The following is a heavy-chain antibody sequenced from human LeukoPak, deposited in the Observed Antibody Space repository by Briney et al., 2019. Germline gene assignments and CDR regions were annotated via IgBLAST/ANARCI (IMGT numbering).Heavy chain of an antibody. Sequence: PGGSLRLSCAASGFTFSSYAMSRVRQAPGKGLEWVSAITGSGGSTYYADSVKGRFTITRDNSKHTLYLQMNSLRAEDRAVYYCAKGGGRIAAAGTGILNYWGQGTLVTVSS. CDR3: AKGGGRIAAAGTGILNY. CDR1: GFTFSSYA. V-gene: IGHV3-23*01. CDR2: ITGSGGST. J-gene: IGHJ4*02. D-gene: IGHD6-13*01.